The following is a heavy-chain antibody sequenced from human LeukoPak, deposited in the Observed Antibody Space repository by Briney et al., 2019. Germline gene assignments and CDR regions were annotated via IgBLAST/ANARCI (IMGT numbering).Heavy chain of an antibody. CDR2: IYYSGST. CDR3: ARGREHFYYDTNNWFDP. CDR1: GGSISSYY. D-gene: IGHD3-22*01. Sequence: SETLSLTCTVSGGSISSYYWSWIRQPPGKGLEWIGYIYYSGSTNYNPSLKSRVTISVDTSKNQFSLKLSSVTAADTAVYYCARGREHFYYDTNNWFDPWGQGTLVTVSS. V-gene: IGHV4-59*01. J-gene: IGHJ5*02.